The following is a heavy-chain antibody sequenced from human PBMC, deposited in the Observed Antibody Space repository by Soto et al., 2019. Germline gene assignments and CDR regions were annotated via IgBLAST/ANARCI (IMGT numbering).Heavy chain of an antibody. J-gene: IGHJ4*02. CDR2: INHSGGT. D-gene: IGHD3-3*01. CDR1: AGSFSDYF. CDR3: ARFKILDWSTCSLYFDQ. V-gene: IGHV4-34*01. Sequence: QVQLQQWGAGLLKPSETLSLTCAVSAGSFSDYFWSWIRQPPGKGLEWIGEINHSGGTNYSPSLKSRVVISVDTSKNQLSLNLSSVTAADTALYYCARFKILDWSTCSLYFDQWGQGTLVTVST.